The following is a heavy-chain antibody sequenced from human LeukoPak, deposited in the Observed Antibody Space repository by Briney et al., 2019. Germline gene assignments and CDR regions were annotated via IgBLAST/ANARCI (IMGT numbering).Heavy chain of an antibody. J-gene: IGHJ4*02. Sequence: GSLRLSCAASGFTFSSYSMNWVCQAPGKGLEWVSSISSSSSYIYYADSVKGRFTISRDNAKNSLYLQMNSLRAEDTAVYYCARDLPVEYSSSQYFDYWGQGTLGTVSS. D-gene: IGHD6-6*01. CDR2: ISSSSSYI. CDR1: GFTFSSYS. CDR3: ARDLPVEYSSSQYFDY. V-gene: IGHV3-21*01.